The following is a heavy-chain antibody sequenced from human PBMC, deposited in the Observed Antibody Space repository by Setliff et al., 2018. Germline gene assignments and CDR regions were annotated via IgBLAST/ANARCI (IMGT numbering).Heavy chain of an antibody. J-gene: IGHJ4*02. Sequence: SETLSLTCTVSGGSISSGGYYWSWIRQHPGKGLEWTGYIYYSGSTSYYNPSLKSRVTISVDTSKNQFTLKLSSVTAADTAVYYCARGRAGHSGHWGQGTLVTVSS. CDR3: ARGRAGHSGH. D-gene: IGHD6-19*01. CDR1: GGSISSGGYY. V-gene: IGHV4-31*03. CDR2: IYYSGSTS.